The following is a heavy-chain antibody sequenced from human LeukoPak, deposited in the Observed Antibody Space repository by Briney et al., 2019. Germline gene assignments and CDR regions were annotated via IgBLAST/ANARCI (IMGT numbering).Heavy chain of an antibody. D-gene: IGHD3-10*01. Sequence: PSETLSLTCAVYGGSFSGYYWSWIRQPPGKGLEWIGEINHSGSTNYNPSLKSRVTISVDTSKNQFSLKLSSVTAADTAVYYCARISAVPDAFDIWGQGTMVTVSS. J-gene: IGHJ3*02. CDR2: INHSGST. V-gene: IGHV4-34*01. CDR3: ARISAVPDAFDI. CDR1: GGSFSGYY.